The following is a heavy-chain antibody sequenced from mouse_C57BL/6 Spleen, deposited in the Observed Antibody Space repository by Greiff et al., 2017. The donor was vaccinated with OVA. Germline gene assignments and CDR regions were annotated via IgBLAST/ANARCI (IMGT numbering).Heavy chain of an antibody. V-gene: IGHV1-26*01. J-gene: IGHJ4*01. CDR2: INPNNGGT. CDR1: GYTFTDYY. D-gene: IGHD1-1*01. Sequence: EVQLQQSGPELVKPGASVKISCKASGYTFTDYYMNWVKQSHGKSLEWIGDINPNNGGTSYNQKFKGKATLTVDKSSSIAYMELRSLTSEDSAVYYCARYGVYAMDYWGQGTSVTVSS. CDR3: ARYGVYAMDY.